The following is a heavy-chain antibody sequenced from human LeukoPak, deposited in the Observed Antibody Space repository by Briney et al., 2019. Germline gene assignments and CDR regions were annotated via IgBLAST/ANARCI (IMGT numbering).Heavy chain of an antibody. V-gene: IGHV4-39*07. CDR2: IYYSGST. Sequence: SETLSLTCTVSGGSISSSSYYWGWIRQPPGKGLEWIGSIYYSGSTYYNPSLKSRVTISVDTSKNQFSLKLSSVTAADTAVYYCASFLFSGSLPDYWGQGTLVTVSS. CDR1: GGSISSSSYY. CDR3: ASFLFSGSLPDY. D-gene: IGHD1-26*01. J-gene: IGHJ4*02.